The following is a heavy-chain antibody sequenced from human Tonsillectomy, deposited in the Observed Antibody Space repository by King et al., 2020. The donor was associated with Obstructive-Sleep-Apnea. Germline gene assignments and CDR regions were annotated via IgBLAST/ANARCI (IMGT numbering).Heavy chain of an antibody. V-gene: IGHV3-23*04. D-gene: IGHD1-26*01. Sequence: VQLVESGGGLVQPGGYLRLYCAASGLTFSSYDMSWVRQAPGKGLEWVSAISGSGGSTYYADSVKGRFTISRDNSKNTLYLQMNSMSAEDTAVYYCAKDREWELLRDSPMDYWGQGTLVTVSS. CDR2: ISGSGGST. CDR1: GLTFSSYD. CDR3: AKDREWELLRDSPMDY. J-gene: IGHJ4*02.